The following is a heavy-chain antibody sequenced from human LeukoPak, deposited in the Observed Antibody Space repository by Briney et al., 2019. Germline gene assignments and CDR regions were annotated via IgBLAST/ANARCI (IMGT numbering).Heavy chain of an antibody. J-gene: IGHJ6*03. CDR2: VYYGGST. D-gene: IGHD6-13*01. CDR3: ARRSGYSSSWRGYYYYMDV. Sequence: SETLSLTCTVSGGPISSPNHFWGWVRQPPGKGLEWIGSVYYGGSTYSNPSLKSRVTMSADTSKNQFSLTLSSVTAADTAVYYCARRSGYSSSWRGYYYYMDVWGKGTTVTVSS. V-gene: IGHV4-39*01. CDR1: GGPISSPNHF.